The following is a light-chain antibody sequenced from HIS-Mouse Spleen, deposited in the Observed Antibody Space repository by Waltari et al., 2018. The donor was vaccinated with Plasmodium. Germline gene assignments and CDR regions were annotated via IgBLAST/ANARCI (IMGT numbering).Light chain of an antibody. CDR3: QAWDSSTAWV. CDR1: KLGDKY. CDR2: QDS. Sequence: SYELTQPPSVSVSPGQTASITCPGDKLGDKYACWYQQKPGQSPVLVIYQDSKRPSGFPERFSGSNPGNTATLTISGTQAMDEADYYCQAWDSSTAWVFGGGTKLTVL. V-gene: IGLV3-1*01. J-gene: IGLJ2*01.